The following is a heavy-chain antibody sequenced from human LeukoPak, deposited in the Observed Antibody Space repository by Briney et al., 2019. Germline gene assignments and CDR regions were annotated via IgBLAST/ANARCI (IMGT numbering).Heavy chain of an antibody. Sequence: PSETLSLTCSVSGDSISSGRNYWGWIRQSPGKGLEWIASIYSSGNTHSNPSLKSRVSISVDTSKNQVSLKLYSVTASDAAIYCCARHLSGTTMSHYFDFWGQGTLVTVSS. CDR2: IYSSGNT. V-gene: IGHV4-39*01. CDR3: ARHLSGTTMSHYFDF. D-gene: IGHD1-1*01. J-gene: IGHJ4*02. CDR1: GDSISSGRNY.